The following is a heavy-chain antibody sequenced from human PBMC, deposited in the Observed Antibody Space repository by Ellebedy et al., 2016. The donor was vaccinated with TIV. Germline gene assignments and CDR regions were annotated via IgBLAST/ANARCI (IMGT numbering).Heavy chain of an antibody. CDR3: ARDPTGHWFDP. Sequence: MPSETLSLTCSVSGFSIISSYYWAWIRQSPGKGLEWIGTIFHSWTTDYNSSLKSRVIISVDTSKNQFSLKLRSVTAADTAMYHCARDPTGHWFDPWGQGILVTVSS. D-gene: IGHD4-11*01. CDR1: GFSIISSYY. CDR2: IFHSWTT. V-gene: IGHV4-38-2*02. J-gene: IGHJ5*02.